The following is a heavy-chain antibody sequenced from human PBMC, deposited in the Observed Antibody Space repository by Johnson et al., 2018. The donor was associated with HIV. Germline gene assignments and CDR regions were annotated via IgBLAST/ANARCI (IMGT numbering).Heavy chain of an antibody. D-gene: IGHD3-22*01. V-gene: IGHV3-74*01. CDR3: ARGRGYYRFDAVDI. CDR1: GFTFSSYW. CDR2: INSDGSST. J-gene: IGHJ3*02. Sequence: VQLVESGGGLLQPGGSLRLSCAASGFTFSSYWMHWVRQAPGKGLVWVSHINSDGSSTDYADSVKGRFTISRDSAKSTLYLQMNRLRAEDTAVYYCARGRGYYRFDAVDIWGQGTMVTVSS.